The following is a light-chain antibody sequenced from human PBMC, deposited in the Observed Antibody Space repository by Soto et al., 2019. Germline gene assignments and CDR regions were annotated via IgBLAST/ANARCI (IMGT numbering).Light chain of an antibody. J-gene: IGLJ1*01. Sequence: QSVLTQPPSASGSPGQSVTISCTGTSGDVGAYDYVSWYQQHPGKAPKLLIYEVTKRPLGVPDRFSGSKSGNAASLTVSGLQAEDEADYYCSSYAGSNYPYVFGTGTKLT. CDR2: EVT. V-gene: IGLV2-8*01. CDR1: SGDVGAYDY. CDR3: SSYAGSNYPYV.